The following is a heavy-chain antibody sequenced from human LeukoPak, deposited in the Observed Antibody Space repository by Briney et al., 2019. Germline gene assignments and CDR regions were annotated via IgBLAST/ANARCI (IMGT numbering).Heavy chain of an antibody. CDR3: ARDERLNYGSIDY. CDR2: LSFDGSLK. Sequence: PWRSLRLSCAASGFTFINTGNHWVRKTPGPGQEWEAVLSFDGSLKSYADLVAGRFNVSRDDSKNTVYLQMSSLIAEDTALYYCARDERLNYGSIDYWGQGTLVIVSS. D-gene: IGHD3-10*01. CDR1: GFTFINTG. V-gene: IGHV3-30*04. J-gene: IGHJ4*02.